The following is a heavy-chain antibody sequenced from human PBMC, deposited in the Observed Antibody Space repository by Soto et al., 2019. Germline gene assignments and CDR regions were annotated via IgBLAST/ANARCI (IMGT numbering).Heavy chain of an antibody. V-gene: IGHV1-2*04. CDR2: INPNSGGT. CDR1: GYTFTGYY. Sequence: ASVTVSCKASGYTFTGYYMHWVRQAPGQGLEWMGWINPNSGGTNYAQKFQGWVTMTRDTSISTAYMELSRLGSDDTAVYYCARMEGTVLRFLEWTPGAFDIWGQGTMVTVS. D-gene: IGHD3-3*01. CDR3: ARMEGTVLRFLEWTPGAFDI. J-gene: IGHJ3*02.